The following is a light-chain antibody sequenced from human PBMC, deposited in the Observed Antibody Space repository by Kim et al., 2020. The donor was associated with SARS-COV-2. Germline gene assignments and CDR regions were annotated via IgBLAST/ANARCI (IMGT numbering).Light chain of an antibody. CDR3: QQYGISPLT. J-gene: IGKJ4*01. CDR1: QSVSYNY. Sequence: EIVLTQSSGTLSLSPGERATLTCTASQSVSYNYLAWYQQKPGQAPRLLIHTASKRATGIPNRISASGSGTDFILTITTLEPEDFAVYYCQQYGISPLTFGGGTKLEI. CDR2: TAS. V-gene: IGKV3-20*01.